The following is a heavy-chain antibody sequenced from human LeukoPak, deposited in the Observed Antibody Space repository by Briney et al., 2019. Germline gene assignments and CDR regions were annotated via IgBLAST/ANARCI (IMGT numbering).Heavy chain of an antibody. D-gene: IGHD3-22*01. V-gene: IGHV5-10-1*01. CDR3: ARHGYESSGYSYFDY. CDR2: IDPSDSYT. J-gene: IGHJ4*02. Sequence: GEALQISCKGSGYNFTTYWISWVRQVPGKGLEWMGNIDPSDSYTNYSPSFQGHVTISADKSISTTYLQWSSLKASDTAMYYCARHGYESSGYSYFDYWGQGTLVTVSS. CDR1: GYNFTTYW.